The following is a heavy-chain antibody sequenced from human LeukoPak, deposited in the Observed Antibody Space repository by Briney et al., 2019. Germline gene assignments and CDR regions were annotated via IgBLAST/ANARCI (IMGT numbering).Heavy chain of an antibody. J-gene: IGHJ4*02. Sequence: SETLSLTCTISGDSISSYYWSWIRQPPGKGLEWIGYIYCSGSTNYNPSLKSRVTISIDTSKKQFSLRLSSVTAADTAVYYCARASCSGGTCPRGWYFDYWGQGTLVTVSS. D-gene: IGHD2-15*01. V-gene: IGHV4-59*01. CDR1: GDSISSYY. CDR2: IYCSGST. CDR3: ARASCSGGTCPRGWYFDY.